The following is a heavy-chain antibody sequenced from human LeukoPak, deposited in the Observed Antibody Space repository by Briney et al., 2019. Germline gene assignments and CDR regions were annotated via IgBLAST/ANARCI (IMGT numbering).Heavy chain of an antibody. J-gene: IGHJ4*02. Sequence: ASVKVSCKVSGYTLTELSMHWVRQAPGKGLEWMGGFDPEDGETIYAQKFQGRVTMTEDTSTDTAYMELSSLRSEDTAVYYCARESQYSSSWSRENFRFDYWGQGTLVTVSS. D-gene: IGHD6-13*01. CDR1: GYTLTELS. CDR3: ARESQYSSSWSRENFRFDY. V-gene: IGHV1-24*01. CDR2: FDPEDGET.